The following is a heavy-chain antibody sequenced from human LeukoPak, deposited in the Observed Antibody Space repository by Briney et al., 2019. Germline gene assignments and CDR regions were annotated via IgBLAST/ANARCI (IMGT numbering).Heavy chain of an antibody. D-gene: IGHD5-18*01. CDR1: GYTFTSFG. CDR3: VRDLGVDTSMIFFDF. V-gene: IGHV1-18*01. J-gene: IGHJ4*02. CDR2: ISAYNGNT. Sequence: GASVKVSCKASGYTFTSFGISRVRQAPGQGLEWMGWISAYNGNTRSAKKFQGRVTMTTDTSTSTAYMEVRSLRSDDTAVFYCVRDLGVDTSMIFFDFWGQGTLVTVSS.